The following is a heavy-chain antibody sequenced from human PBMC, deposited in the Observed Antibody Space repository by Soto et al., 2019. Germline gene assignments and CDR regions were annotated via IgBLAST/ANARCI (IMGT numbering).Heavy chain of an antibody. V-gene: IGHV1-3*05. J-gene: IGHJ4*02. CDR3: ARDQGLTIDY. Sequence: QVQLVQSGAEEKKPGASVKVSCKASGYTFTSYAMHWVRQAPGQRLEWMGWINPGNGNTKYSQKFQGRVTITRDTSASTAYMELSSLRSEDTAVYYCARDQGLTIDYWCQGTLVTVSS. CDR1: GYTFTSYA. CDR2: INPGNGNT.